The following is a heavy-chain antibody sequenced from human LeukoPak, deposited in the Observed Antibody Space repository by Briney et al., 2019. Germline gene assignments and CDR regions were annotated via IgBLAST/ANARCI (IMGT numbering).Heavy chain of an antibody. CDR1: GFTFSSYE. Sequence: GGSLRLSCAASGFTFSSYEMNWVRQAPGKGLEWVSYISSSGSTIYYADSVKGRFTISRDNAKNSLYLQMNSLRAEDTAVYYCARDNSVEDTAWWFDPWGQGTLVTVSS. D-gene: IGHD4-23*01. CDR2: ISSSGSTI. CDR3: ARDNSVEDTAWWFDP. J-gene: IGHJ5*02. V-gene: IGHV3-48*03.